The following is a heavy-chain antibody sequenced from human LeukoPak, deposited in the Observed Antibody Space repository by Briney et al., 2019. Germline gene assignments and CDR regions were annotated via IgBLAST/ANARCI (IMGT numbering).Heavy chain of an antibody. D-gene: IGHD3-22*01. CDR3: AREPRPYYYDSSGYYYPFDY. V-gene: IGHV1-69*04. J-gene: IGHJ4*02. Sequence: SVKVSCKASGYTFTSYGISWVRLAPGQGLEWMGRIIPILGIANYAQKFQGRVTITADKSTSTAYMELSSLRSEDTAVYYCAREPRPYYYDSSGYYYPFDYWGQGTLVTVSS. CDR2: IIPILGIA. CDR1: GYTFTSYG.